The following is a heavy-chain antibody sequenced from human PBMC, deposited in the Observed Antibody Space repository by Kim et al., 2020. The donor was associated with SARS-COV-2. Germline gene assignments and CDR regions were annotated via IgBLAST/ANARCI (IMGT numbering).Heavy chain of an antibody. V-gene: IGHV4-31*03. CDR1: GGSISSGGYY. Sequence: SETLSLTCTVSGGSISSGGYYWSWIRQHPGKGLEWIGYTYYSGSTYYNPSLKSRVTISVDTSKNQFSLKLSSVTAADTAVYYCARDFQRWAVAGTGWFDPWGQGTLVTVSS. CDR2: TYYSGST. J-gene: IGHJ5*02. CDR3: ARDFQRWAVAGTGWFDP. D-gene: IGHD6-19*01.